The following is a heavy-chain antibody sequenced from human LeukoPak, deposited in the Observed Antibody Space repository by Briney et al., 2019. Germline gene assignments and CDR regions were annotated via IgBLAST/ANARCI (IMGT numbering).Heavy chain of an antibody. CDR1: GFTFSSYG. CDR3: ARDHGPRSSYFDY. V-gene: IGHV3-33*01. Sequence: QPGRSLRLSCAASGFTFSSYGMHWVRQAPGKGLEWVAVIWYDESNKYYADSVKGRFTISRDNSKNTLYLQMNSLRAEDTAVYYCARDHGPRSSYFDYWGQGTLVTVSS. D-gene: IGHD4-17*01. J-gene: IGHJ4*02. CDR2: IWYDESNK.